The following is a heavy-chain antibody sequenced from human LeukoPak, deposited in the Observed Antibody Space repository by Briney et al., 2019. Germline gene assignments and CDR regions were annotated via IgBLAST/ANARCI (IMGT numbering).Heavy chain of an antibody. CDR2: IYSGGST. CDR1: GFTVSSNY. CDR3: ARDKLLEYGNWFDP. V-gene: IGHV3-53*05. Sequence: GGSLRLSCAASGFTVSSNYMSWVRQAPGKGLEWVSVIYSGGSTYYADSVKGRFTISRDNSKNTLYLQMNSLRAEDTALYYCARDKLLEYGNWFDPWGQGTLVTVSS. J-gene: IGHJ5*02. D-gene: IGHD4/OR15-4a*01.